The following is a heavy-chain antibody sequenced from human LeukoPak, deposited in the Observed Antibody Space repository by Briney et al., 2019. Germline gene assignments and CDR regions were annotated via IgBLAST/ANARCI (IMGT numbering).Heavy chain of an antibody. V-gene: IGHV3-33*03. CDR1: GFLLRIYA. CDR3: ASGQYGGYGPSDY. J-gene: IGHJ4*02. D-gene: IGHD5-12*01. Sequence: PGGTLSLSCAVSGFLLRIYAMHGVRQAPAKGLEWVAVIWYDGSDKYSEDSLKGGFTFSRDNSKNTLYLQLNSLRADDTAIYYCASGQYGGYGPSDYWGQGTLVTVSS. CDR2: IWYDGSDK.